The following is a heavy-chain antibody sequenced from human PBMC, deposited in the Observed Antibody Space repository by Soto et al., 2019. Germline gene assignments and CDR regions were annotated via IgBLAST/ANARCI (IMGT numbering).Heavy chain of an antibody. J-gene: IGHJ4*02. CDR3: ARDLMVGYNRDC. V-gene: IGHV3-11*01. Sequence: GESQSLSCTASGFPFSDYYMSWLRQTPRKGLEWVSYISSSGSTIYYADSVKGRFTISRDNAKNSLYLQMNSLRAEDTSFYYCARDLMVGYNRDCWGQGTLVIVSS. D-gene: IGHD2-8*01. CDR2: ISSSGSTI. CDR1: GFPFSDYY.